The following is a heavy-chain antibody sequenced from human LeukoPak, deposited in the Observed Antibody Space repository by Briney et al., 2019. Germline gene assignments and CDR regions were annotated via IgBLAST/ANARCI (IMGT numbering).Heavy chain of an antibody. CDR3: ARDNYGGNGYDY. CDR1: GYTFTGYY. Sequence: ASVKVSCKASGYTFTGYYMHWVRQALGQGLEWMGWINPNSGGTNYAQKFQGRVTMTRDTSISTAYMELSRLRSDDTAVYYCARDNYGGNGYDYWGQGTLVTVSS. J-gene: IGHJ4*02. CDR2: INPNSGGT. D-gene: IGHD4-17*01. V-gene: IGHV1-2*02.